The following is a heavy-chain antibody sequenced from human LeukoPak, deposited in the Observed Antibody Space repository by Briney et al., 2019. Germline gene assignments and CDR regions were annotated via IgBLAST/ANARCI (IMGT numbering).Heavy chain of an antibody. J-gene: IGHJ3*02. CDR3: ARRFRTGGNLHHDAYDI. CDR2: IYSIGGP. V-gene: IGHV4-4*09. Sequence: SETLSLTCTVSDDSISGYYWGWLRQPPGKGLEWIGHIYSIGGPTCSPSLQSRVSISVDTSKNQFSLQLSSVTAADPAVYYCARRFRTGGNLHHDAYDIWGRGTVVAVSS. CDR1: DDSISGYY. D-gene: IGHD3-16*01.